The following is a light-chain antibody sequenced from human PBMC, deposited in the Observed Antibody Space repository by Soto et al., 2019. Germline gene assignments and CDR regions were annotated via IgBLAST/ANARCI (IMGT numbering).Light chain of an antibody. CDR3: LQYNDRPQT. Sequence: EIVMTQSPATLSVSPGGRAILSCRASQSVGYYLAWCQQRPGQAPRLLIFGSSTRAPGIPARFSGSGSGTDFTLTISSLQSEDLAVYYCLQYNDRPQTFGQGTKVEI. CDR2: GSS. CDR1: QSVGYY. J-gene: IGKJ1*01. V-gene: IGKV3-15*01.